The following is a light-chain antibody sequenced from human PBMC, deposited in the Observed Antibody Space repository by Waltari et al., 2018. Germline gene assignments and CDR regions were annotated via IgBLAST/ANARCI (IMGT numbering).Light chain of an antibody. V-gene: IGKV3-11*01. CDR3: QQRGNWPLT. CDR1: QRVSIV. J-gene: IGKJ4*01. Sequence: EIVLTQSPATLSLSPGERATLSCRAIQRVSIVLAWYQQKTGHAPRPLIYAASNRATGIPARFSGSGSGTDFTLTISSLEPEDFAVYYCQQRGNWPLTFGGGTKVEIK. CDR2: AAS.